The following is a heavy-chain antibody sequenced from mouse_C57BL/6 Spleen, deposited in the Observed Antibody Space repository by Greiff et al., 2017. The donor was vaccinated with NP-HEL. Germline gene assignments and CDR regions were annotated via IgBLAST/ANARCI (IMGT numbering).Heavy chain of an antibody. D-gene: IGHD2-4*01. J-gene: IGHJ2*01. CDR3: ARQDDYDKGDDY. V-gene: IGHV1-55*01. CDR2: IYPGSGST. CDR1: GYTFTSYW. Sequence: QVQLQQPGAELVKPGASVKMSCKASGYTFTSYWITWVKQRPGQGLEWIGDIYPGSGSTNYNEKFKSKATLTVDTSSSTAYMQLSSLTSEDSAVYYSARQDDYDKGDDYWGQGTTLTVSS.